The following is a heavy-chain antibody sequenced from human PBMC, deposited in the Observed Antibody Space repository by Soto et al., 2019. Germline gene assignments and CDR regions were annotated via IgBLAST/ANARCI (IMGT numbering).Heavy chain of an antibody. Sequence: SETLSLTCTVSGGSVTSDEDYWTWIRQSPGEGLEWIGYISNSGSTGYNPSLKTRLSMSVDGSKNQFTLRLTSVTAADTAVYFCATESGSTYGYFDHWGQGTQVTVS. CDR3: ATESGSTYGYFDH. D-gene: IGHD5-18*01. CDR2: ISNSGST. J-gene: IGHJ4*02. V-gene: IGHV4-30-4*01. CDR1: GGSVTSDEDY.